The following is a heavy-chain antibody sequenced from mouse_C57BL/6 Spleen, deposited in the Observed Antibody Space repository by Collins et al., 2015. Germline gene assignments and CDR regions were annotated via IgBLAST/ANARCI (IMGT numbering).Heavy chain of an antibody. V-gene: IGHV1-64*01. Sequence: QVQLQQPGAELVKPGASVKLSCKASGYTFTSYWMHWVKQRPGQGLEWIGMIHPNSGSTNYNEKFKSKATLTVDKSSSTAYMQLSSLTSEDSAVYYRARSTFYDYDWFAYWGQGTLVTVSA. CDR2: IHPNSGST. D-gene: IGHD2-4*01. CDR1: GYTFTSYW. CDR3: ARSTFYDYDWFAY. J-gene: IGHJ3*01.